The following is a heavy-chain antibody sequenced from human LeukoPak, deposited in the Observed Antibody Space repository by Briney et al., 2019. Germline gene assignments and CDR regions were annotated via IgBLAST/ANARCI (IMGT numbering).Heavy chain of an antibody. CDR3: APYFPDRGS. V-gene: IGHV3-48*04. J-gene: IGHJ5*02. CDR2: ISSRTGTI. Sequence: GGSLRLSCAASGFTFNTYIMNWVRRAPGKGLEWVSYISSRTGTIYYADSVKGRFTISRDNAKNSLYLQMNNLRAEDTAVYYCAPYFPDRGSWGQGTLVTVSS. CDR1: GFTFNTYI. D-gene: IGHD2/OR15-2a*01.